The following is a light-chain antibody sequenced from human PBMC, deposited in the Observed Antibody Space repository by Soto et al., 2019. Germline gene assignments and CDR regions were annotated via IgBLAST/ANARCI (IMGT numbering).Light chain of an antibody. CDR1: QSVDTTF. CDR2: GAS. Sequence: EIVLTQSPGSLSLSPGQRATLSCRASQSVDTTFFAWYQKKPGQAPRLLIYGASKRATGFPDRFSGSGSGTDFTLIISRLEPEDFAVYYCQQYMSSVTFGQGTKVEIK. J-gene: IGKJ1*01. CDR3: QQYMSSVT. V-gene: IGKV3-20*01.